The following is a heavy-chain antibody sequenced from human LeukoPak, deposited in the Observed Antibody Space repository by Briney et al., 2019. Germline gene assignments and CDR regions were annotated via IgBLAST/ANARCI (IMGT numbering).Heavy chain of an antibody. CDR2: IKQDGSEK. CDR3: ARLGLNDAFDI. CDR1: GFTFSSYW. J-gene: IGHJ3*02. V-gene: IGHV3-7*01. Sequence: PGGSLRPSCAASGFTFSSYWMSWVRQAPGKGLEWVANIKQDGSEKYYVDSVKGRFTISRDNAKNSLYLQMNSLRAEDTAVYYCARLGLNDAFDIWGQGTMVTVSS.